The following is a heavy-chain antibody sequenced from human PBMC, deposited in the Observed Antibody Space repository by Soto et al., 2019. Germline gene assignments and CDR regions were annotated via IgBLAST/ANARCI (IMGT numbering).Heavy chain of an antibody. CDR3: ARGPGSWYYYYMDV. D-gene: IGHD6-13*01. CDR1: GYTFTSYD. Sequence: QVQLVRSGAEVKKPGASVKVSCKASGYTFTSYDINWVRQATGQGLEWMGWMNPNSGNTGYAQKFQGRVTMTRTTSISTAYMELSSLRSEDTAVYYCARGPGSWYYYYMDVWGKGTTVTVSS. J-gene: IGHJ6*03. V-gene: IGHV1-8*01. CDR2: MNPNSGNT.